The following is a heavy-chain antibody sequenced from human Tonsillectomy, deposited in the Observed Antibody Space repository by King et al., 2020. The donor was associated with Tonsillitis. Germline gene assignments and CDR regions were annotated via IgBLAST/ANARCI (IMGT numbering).Heavy chain of an antibody. V-gene: IGHV3-74*01. D-gene: IGHD3-10*01. CDR1: GFTFSSYW. J-gene: IGHJ4*02. CDR2: INSDGSST. Sequence: DVQLVESGGGLVQPGGSLSLSCAASGFTFSSYWMQWVRQAPGKGRVWGSRINSDGSSTSYADSVKGRFTISRENAKNTLYLQMNSLRAEDTAVYYCASFGEITMVREFDYWGQGTLVTVSS. CDR3: ASFGEITMVREFDY.